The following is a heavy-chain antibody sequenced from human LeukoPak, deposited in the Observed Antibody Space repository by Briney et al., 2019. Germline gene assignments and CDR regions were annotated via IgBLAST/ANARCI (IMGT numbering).Heavy chain of an antibody. CDR2: IYHSGST. V-gene: IGHV4-30-2*01. CDR3: ARDSYYDILTGYFHDVFDI. CDR1: GGSISSGGYS. Sequence: SETLSLTCAVSGGSISSGGYSWSWIRQPPGKGLEWIGYIYHSGSTYYNPSLKSRVTISVDRSKNQFSLKLSSVTAADTAVYYCARDSYYDILTGYFHDVFDIWGQGTMVSVSS. J-gene: IGHJ3*02. D-gene: IGHD3-9*01.